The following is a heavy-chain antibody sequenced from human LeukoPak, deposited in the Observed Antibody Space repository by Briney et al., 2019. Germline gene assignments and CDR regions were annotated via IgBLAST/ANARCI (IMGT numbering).Heavy chain of an antibody. CDR3: ARDSLGYYYDSSGYYDY. Sequence: GGSLRLSCAASGFTFSSYGMHWVRQAPGKGLEWVAVIWYDGSNKYYADSVKGRFIISRDNSKNTLYLQMNSLRAEDTAVYYCARDSLGYYYDSSGYYDYWGQGTLVTVSS. J-gene: IGHJ4*02. V-gene: IGHV3-33*01. CDR1: GFTFSSYG. D-gene: IGHD3-22*01. CDR2: IWYDGSNK.